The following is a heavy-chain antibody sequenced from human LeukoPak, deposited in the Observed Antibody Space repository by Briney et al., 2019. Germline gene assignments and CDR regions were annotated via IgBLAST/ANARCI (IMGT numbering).Heavy chain of an antibody. CDR3: ARGAGRSGYYYYGMDV. J-gene: IGHJ6*02. CDR1: GDTVSSNSAA. D-gene: IGHD6-19*01. V-gene: IGHV6-1*01. Sequence: SQTLSLTCAVSGDTVSSNSAAWNWIRQSPSRGLEWLGRTYYRSNWYNDYAVSVKSRITINPDTSKNQFSLQLNSVTPEDTAVYYCARGAGRSGYYYYGMDVWGQGTTVTVSS. CDR2: TYYRSNWYN.